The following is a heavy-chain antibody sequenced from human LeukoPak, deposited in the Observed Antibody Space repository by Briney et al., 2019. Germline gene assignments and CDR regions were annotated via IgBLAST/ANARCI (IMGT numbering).Heavy chain of an antibody. Sequence: GGSLGLSCAASGFTFSSYAMSWVRQAPGKGLEWVSAISGRGGSTYYADSVKGRFTISRDNSKNTLYLQMNSLRAEDTAVYYCAKDTWDYYYDSSGYNPFDYWGQGTLVTVSS. CDR1: GFTFSSYA. CDR3: AKDTWDYYYDSSGYNPFDY. J-gene: IGHJ4*02. V-gene: IGHV3-23*01. CDR2: ISGRGGST. D-gene: IGHD3-22*01.